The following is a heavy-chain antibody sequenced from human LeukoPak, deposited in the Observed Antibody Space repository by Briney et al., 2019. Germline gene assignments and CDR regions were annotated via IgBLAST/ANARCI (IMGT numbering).Heavy chain of an antibody. Sequence: GGSLRLSCAASGFIFRYGMSWVRQAPGKGLEWVSAISGSGGTTYYADSVKGRFTISRDNSKNTLYLQITSLRAEDTGVYYCAKVPYYDYVWGSYRILWGAFDIWGQGTMVTVSS. CDR1: GFIFRYG. CDR3: AKVPYYDYVWGSYRILWGAFDI. J-gene: IGHJ3*02. CDR2: ISGSGGTT. V-gene: IGHV3-23*01. D-gene: IGHD3-16*02.